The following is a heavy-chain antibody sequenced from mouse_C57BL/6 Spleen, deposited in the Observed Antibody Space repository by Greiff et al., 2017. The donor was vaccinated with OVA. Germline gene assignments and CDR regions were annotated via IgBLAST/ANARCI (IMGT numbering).Heavy chain of an antibody. CDR3: ARLSTVEYFDV. V-gene: IGHV5-6*01. J-gene: IGHJ1*03. CDR2: ISSGGSYT. Sequence: EVQGVESGGDLVKPGGSLKLSCAASGFTFSSYGMSWVRQTPDKRLEWVATISSGGSYTYYPDSVKGRFTISRDNAKNTLYLQMSSLKSEDTAMYYCARLSTVEYFDVWGTGTTVTVSS. CDR1: GFTFSSYG. D-gene: IGHD1-1*01.